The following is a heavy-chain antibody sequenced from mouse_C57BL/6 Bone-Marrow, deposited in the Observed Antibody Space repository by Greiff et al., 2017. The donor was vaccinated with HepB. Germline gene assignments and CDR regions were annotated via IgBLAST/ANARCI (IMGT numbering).Heavy chain of an antibody. CDR1: GFSLTSYG. CDR2: IWGGGST. V-gene: IGHV2-9*01. J-gene: IGHJ4*01. Sequence: VLLVESGPGLVAPSQSLSITCTASGFSLTSYGVDWVRQPPGKGLEWLGAIWGGGSTNYNSALMSRLSISKDNSKSQVFLRMNSLQTDDTAMYYCAKHLDLRYYYAMDYWGQGTSVTVSS. D-gene: IGHD1-1*01. CDR3: AKHLDLRYYYAMDY.